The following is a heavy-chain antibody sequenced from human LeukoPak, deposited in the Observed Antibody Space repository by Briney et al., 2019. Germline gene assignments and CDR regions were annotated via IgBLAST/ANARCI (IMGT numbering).Heavy chain of an antibody. V-gene: IGHV4-34*01. CDR2: INHSGST. D-gene: IGHD3-10*01. Sequence: SETLSLTCAVYGGSLRNYYRSWIRQPPGKGLEWIGEINHSGSTNFNPSLKSRVTISVDMSKNQFSLQLSSVTAADTAVYYCARGPASGSNFAWFDPWGQGTLVTVSS. CDR3: ARGPASGSNFAWFDP. CDR1: GGSLRNYY. J-gene: IGHJ5*02.